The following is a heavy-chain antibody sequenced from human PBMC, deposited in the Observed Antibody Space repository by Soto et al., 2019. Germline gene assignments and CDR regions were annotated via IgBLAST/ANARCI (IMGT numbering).Heavy chain of an antibody. V-gene: IGHV1-18*01. Sequence: ASVKVSCKASGYTFTSYGISWVRQAPGQGLEWMGWISAYNGNTNYAQKLQGRVTMTTDTSTSTAYMELRSLRSDDTAVYYCARDNYGSGSYYPPYYYYYYGMDVWGQGTTVTVSS. D-gene: IGHD3-10*01. CDR2: ISAYNGNT. CDR3: ARDNYGSGSYYPPYYYYYYGMDV. CDR1: GYTFTSYG. J-gene: IGHJ6*02.